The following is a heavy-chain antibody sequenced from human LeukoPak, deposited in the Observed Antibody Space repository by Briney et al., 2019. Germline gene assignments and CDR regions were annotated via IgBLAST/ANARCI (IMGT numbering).Heavy chain of an antibody. CDR1: GFTFSSYA. J-gene: IGHJ4*02. D-gene: IGHD6-25*01. Sequence: GGSLRLSCAASGFTFSSYAMSWVRQAPGKGLEWVSGISGSGGSIYYGDSVKGRFTISRDNSKNTLYLQMNSLRAEDTAVYYCAKDSAAYFRTAAAPWGQGTLVTVSS. CDR2: ISGSGGSI. V-gene: IGHV3-23*01. CDR3: AKDSAAYFRTAAAP.